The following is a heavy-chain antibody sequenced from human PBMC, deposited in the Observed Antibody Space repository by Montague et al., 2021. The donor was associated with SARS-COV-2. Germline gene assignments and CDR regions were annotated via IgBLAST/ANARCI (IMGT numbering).Heavy chain of an antibody. Sequence: SETLSLTCTVSGGSISSSSYYWGWLRQPPGKGLVWIRCICYSGSTNSNPTLQSTVTISVATSQNQLSLNLSSVTAADTAVYYCARKGSGRSDLAYWGQGTLVTVSS. D-gene: IGHD1-26*01. CDR3: ARKGSGRSDLAY. CDR2: ICYSGST. V-gene: IGHV4-39*01. J-gene: IGHJ4*02. CDR1: GGSISSSSYY.